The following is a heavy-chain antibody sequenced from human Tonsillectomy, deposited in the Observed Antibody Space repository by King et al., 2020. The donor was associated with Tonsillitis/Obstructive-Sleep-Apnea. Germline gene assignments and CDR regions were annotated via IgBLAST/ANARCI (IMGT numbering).Heavy chain of an antibody. CDR3: AREGGQGVIPNWFAP. V-gene: IGHV5-51*01. Sequence: QLVQSGAEVKKPGESLKISCKGSGYRFTSYWIGWVRQMPGKGLEWMGIIYPGDSDIRYSPSFQGRVTISADNSISTAYLQWSSLKASDTAMYYCAREGGQGVIPNWFAPWGQGTLVTVSS. CDR1: GYRFTSYW. D-gene: IGHD3-16*02. J-gene: IGHJ5*02. CDR2: IYPGDSDI.